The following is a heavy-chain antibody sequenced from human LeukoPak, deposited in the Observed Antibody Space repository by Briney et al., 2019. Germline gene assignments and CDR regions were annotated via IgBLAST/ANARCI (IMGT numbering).Heavy chain of an antibody. Sequence: GGSLRLSCAASGFTFSGYEMNWVRQAPGKGLEWVSSISSSSSYIYYADSVKGRFTISRDNAKNSLYLQMNSLRAEDTAVYYCATNPYYYDSSGYYYDFWFDPWGQGTLVTVSS. J-gene: IGHJ5*02. V-gene: IGHV3-21*01. CDR2: ISSSSSYI. CDR1: GFTFSGYE. CDR3: ATNPYYYDSSGYYYDFWFDP. D-gene: IGHD3-22*01.